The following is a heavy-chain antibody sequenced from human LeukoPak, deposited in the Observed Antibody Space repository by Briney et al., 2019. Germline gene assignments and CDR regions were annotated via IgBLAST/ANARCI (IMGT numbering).Heavy chain of an antibody. J-gene: IGHJ3*01. CDR2: VSASGRST. CDR1: GFSFSSYA. Sequence: GGSLRLSCAASGFSFSSYAMNWVRQAPGKGLEWVSSVSASGRSTNYADSVKGRFTISRDNSKNTVYLLMNSLRAEDTAIYYCAEELPGAFDFWGRGTMVTVSS. V-gene: IGHV3-23*01. CDR3: AEELPGAFDF. D-gene: IGHD1-26*01.